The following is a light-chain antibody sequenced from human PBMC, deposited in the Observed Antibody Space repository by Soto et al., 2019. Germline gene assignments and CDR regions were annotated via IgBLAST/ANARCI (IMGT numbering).Light chain of an antibody. CDR2: GAS. CDR1: QSDSSSY. V-gene: IGKV3-20*01. CDR3: QQYGSSPLT. Sequence: EIVLTQSPGTLSLSPGERATLSCRASQSDSSSYLAWYQQKPGQATRLLIYGASSRATGIPDRFSGSGSGTDFTLTISRLEPEDFAVYYCQQYGSSPLTFGQGTKVEIK. J-gene: IGKJ1*01.